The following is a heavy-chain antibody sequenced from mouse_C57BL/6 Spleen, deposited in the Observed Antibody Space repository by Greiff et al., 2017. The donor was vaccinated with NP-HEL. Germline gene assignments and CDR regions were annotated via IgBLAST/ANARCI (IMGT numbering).Heavy chain of an antibody. D-gene: IGHD1-1*01. V-gene: IGHV5-6*02. CDR3: ASLYGSSSYYFDY. CDR1: GFTFSSYG. J-gene: IGHJ2*01. Sequence: DVKLVESGGDLVKPGGSLKLSCAASGFTFSSYGMSWVRQTPDKRLEWVATISSGGSYTYYPDSVKGRFTISRDNAKNTLYLQMSSLKSEDTAMYYCASLYGSSSYYFDYWGQGTTLTVSS. CDR2: ISSGGSYT.